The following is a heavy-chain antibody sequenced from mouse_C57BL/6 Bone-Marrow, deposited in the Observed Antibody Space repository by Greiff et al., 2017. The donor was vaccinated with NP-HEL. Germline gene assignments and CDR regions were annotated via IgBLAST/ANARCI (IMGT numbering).Heavy chain of an antibody. D-gene: IGHD2-3*01. CDR3: ARKNDGYLYWYFDV. CDR1: GYTFTDYY. CDR2: IYPGSGNT. J-gene: IGHJ1*03. Sequence: QVQLQQSGAELVRPGASVKLSCKASGYTFTDYYINWVKQRPGQGLEWIARIYPGSGNTYYNEKFKGKATLTAEKSSSTAYMQLSSLTSEDSAVYFCARKNDGYLYWYFDVWGTGTTVTVSS. V-gene: IGHV1-76*01.